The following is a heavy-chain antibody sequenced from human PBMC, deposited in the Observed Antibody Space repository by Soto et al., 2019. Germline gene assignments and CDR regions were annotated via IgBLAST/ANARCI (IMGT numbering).Heavy chain of an antibody. CDR2: IYFGGST. D-gene: IGHD3-3*01. V-gene: IGHV4-39*01. J-gene: IGHJ4*02. CDR1: GGSISSPTYY. CDR3: ARVSDFSSGYDTVFDF. Sequence: SETLSLTCTVSGGSISSPTYYWGWIRQPPGKGLEWIGNIYFGGSTYYNPSLKSRVTLFVDTSKNQFSLKLSSVTAADTAVYYCARVSDFSSGYDTVFDFWGQGTLVTVSS.